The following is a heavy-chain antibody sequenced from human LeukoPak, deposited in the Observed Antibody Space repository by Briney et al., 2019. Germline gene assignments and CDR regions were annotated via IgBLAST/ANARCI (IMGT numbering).Heavy chain of an antibody. Sequence: SQTLSLTCTVSGGSISSGSYYWSWIRQPAGKGLEWIGRIYTSGSTNYNPSLKSRVTISVDTSKNQFSLKLSSVTAADTAVYYCARRCGEDCYIDYWGQGTLVTVSS. J-gene: IGHJ4*02. D-gene: IGHD2-21*01. CDR1: GGSISSGSYY. CDR3: ARRCGEDCYIDY. CDR2: IYTSGST. V-gene: IGHV4-61*02.